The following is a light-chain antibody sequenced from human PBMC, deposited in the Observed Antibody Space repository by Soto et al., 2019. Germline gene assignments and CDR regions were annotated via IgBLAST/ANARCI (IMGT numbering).Light chain of an antibody. Sequence: EIVLTQSPATLSLSPGERATLACRASQSVSSYLAWYQQKPGQAPGLLIYDASNRATGIPARFSGGGSGTDFTLTISSLEPGDFAVYYCQQRSNWRFTFGPGTRVDIK. CDR2: DAS. CDR3: QQRSNWRFT. V-gene: IGKV3-11*01. J-gene: IGKJ3*01. CDR1: QSVSSY.